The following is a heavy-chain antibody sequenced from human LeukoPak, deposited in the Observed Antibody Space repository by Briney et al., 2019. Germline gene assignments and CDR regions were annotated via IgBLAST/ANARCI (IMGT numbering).Heavy chain of an antibody. CDR1: GGSISSYY. J-gene: IGHJ4*02. Sequence: PSETLSLTCTVSGGSISSYYWSWIRQPPGKGLEWIGYIYYSGSTNYNPSLKSRVTISVDTSKNQFSLKLSSVTAADTAVNYCASPSGYWGQGTLVTVSS. D-gene: IGHD7-27*01. V-gene: IGHV4-59*12. CDR3: ASPSGY. CDR2: IYYSGST.